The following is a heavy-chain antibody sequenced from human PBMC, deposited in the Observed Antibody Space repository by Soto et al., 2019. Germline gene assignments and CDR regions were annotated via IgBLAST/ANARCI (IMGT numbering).Heavy chain of an antibody. CDR2: IYYSGST. CDR1: GGSISSYY. D-gene: IGHD4-17*01. Sequence: PSETLSLTCTVAGGSISSYYWSWIRQPPGKGLEWIGYIYYSGSTNYNPSLKSRLTISVDTSKNQFSLKLSSVTAADTAVYYCARGSYGDQEQYYYYGMDVWGQGTTVTVSS. V-gene: IGHV4-59*01. CDR3: ARGSYGDQEQYYYYGMDV. J-gene: IGHJ6*02.